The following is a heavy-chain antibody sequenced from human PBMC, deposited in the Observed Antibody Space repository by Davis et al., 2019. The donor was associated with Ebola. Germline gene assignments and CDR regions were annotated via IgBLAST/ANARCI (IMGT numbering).Heavy chain of an antibody. CDR2: INHSGST. J-gene: IGHJ6*02. Sequence: SETLSLTCAVYGGSFSGYYWSWIRQPPGKGLEWIGEINHSGSTNYNPSLKSRVTISVDTSKNQFSLKLSSVTAADTAVYYCARGTTVIYYYGMDVWGQGTTVTVSS. V-gene: IGHV4-34*01. D-gene: IGHD4-17*01. CDR1: GGSFSGYY. CDR3: ARGTTVIYYYGMDV.